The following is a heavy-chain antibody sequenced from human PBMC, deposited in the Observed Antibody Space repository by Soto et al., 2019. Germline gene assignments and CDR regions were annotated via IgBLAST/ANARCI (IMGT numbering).Heavy chain of an antibody. V-gene: IGHV3-30*18. CDR2: ISYDGSNK. J-gene: IGHJ4*02. D-gene: IGHD3-22*01. CDR3: AKDTGGPLDSSGFPDY. CDR1: GFTFSSYG. Sequence: GGSLRLSCAASGFTFSSYGMHWVRQAPGKGLEWVAVISYDGSNKYYADSVKGRFTISRDNSKNTLYLQMNSLRAEDTAVYYCAKDTGGPLDSSGFPDYWGQGTLVTVSS.